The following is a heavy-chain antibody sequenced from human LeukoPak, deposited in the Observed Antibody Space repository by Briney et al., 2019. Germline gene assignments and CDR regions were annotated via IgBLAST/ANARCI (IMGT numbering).Heavy chain of an antibody. CDR2: IIPIFGTA. V-gene: IGHV1-69*13. J-gene: IGHJ4*02. CDR1: GGTFSSYA. CDR3: ARHEYSSSLEFDY. D-gene: IGHD6-6*01. Sequence: SVKVSCKASGGTFSSYAISWVRQAPGQGLEWMGGIIPIFGTANYAQKFQGRVTITADESTSTAYMELSSLRSEDTAVCYCARHEYSSSLEFDYWGQGTLVTVSS.